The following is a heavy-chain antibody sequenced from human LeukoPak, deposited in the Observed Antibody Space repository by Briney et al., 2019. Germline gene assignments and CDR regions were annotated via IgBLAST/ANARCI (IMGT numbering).Heavy chain of an antibody. CDR1: GFTFSTYT. D-gene: IGHD3-22*01. J-gene: IGHJ4*02. Sequence: KPGGSLRLSCAASGFTFSTYTMNWVRQAPGKGLEWVSSISSSSYIFYADSVKGRFTISRDNAKNSLYLQMNSLRAEDTALYYCARDYYYSGLRSFDYWGQGTLVTVSS. CDR3: ARDYYYSGLRSFDY. V-gene: IGHV3-21*01. CDR2: ISSSSYI.